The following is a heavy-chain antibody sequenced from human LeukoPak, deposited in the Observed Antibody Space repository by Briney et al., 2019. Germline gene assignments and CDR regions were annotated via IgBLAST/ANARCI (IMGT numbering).Heavy chain of an antibody. Sequence: GGSLRLSCAASGFTFSNYGMTWVRQAPGKGLEWVSAISGRGGGTFYADSVKGRFTISRDNSKNTLYLQMNSLRAEDTAVYYCARAQGGYCSSTSCPQSDYWGQGTLVTVSS. CDR2: ISGRGGGT. J-gene: IGHJ4*02. CDR3: ARAQGGYCSSTSCPQSDY. V-gene: IGHV3-23*01. CDR1: GFTFSNYG. D-gene: IGHD2-2*03.